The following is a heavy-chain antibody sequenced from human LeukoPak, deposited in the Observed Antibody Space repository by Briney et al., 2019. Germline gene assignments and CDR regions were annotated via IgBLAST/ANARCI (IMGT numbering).Heavy chain of an antibody. CDR2: IYHSGST. J-gene: IGHJ4*02. D-gene: IGHD3-22*01. CDR3: ARHTYYYDSSGYPDY. Sequence: SETLSLTCAVSGYSISSGYYWGWIRQPPGKGLEWIGSIYHSGSTYYNPSLKSRVTISVDTSKNQFSLKLSSVTAADTAVYYYARHTYYYDSSGYPDYWGQGTLVTVSS. V-gene: IGHV4-38-2*01. CDR1: GYSISSGYY.